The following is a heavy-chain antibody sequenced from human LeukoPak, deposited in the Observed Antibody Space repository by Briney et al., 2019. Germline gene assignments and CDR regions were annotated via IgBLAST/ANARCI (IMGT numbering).Heavy chain of an antibody. D-gene: IGHD3-22*01. CDR3: ARDHYYDNSGYLDY. CDR1: GFTLRSYA. V-gene: IGHV3-30*04. J-gene: IGHJ4*02. Sequence: GGCLRLSCAASGFTLRSYAMHWVRQAPGKGLECVAVISYDGSNKYYADSVKGRFTISRDNSKNTLYLQMNSLRAEDTAVYYCARDHYYDNSGYLDYWGQGTLVTVSS. CDR2: ISYDGSNK.